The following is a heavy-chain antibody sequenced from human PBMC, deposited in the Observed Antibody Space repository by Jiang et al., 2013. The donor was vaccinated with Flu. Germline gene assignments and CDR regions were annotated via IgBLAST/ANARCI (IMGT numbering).Heavy chain of an antibody. Sequence: EVKKPGASLKLSCKTSGYSFSGYGISWVRQAPGQGLEWMGWISAYNGNTDSAQNFQDRVIMTIDSSTTTGYMELRSLTSDDTAVYYCARHSNEGSGNYYRLDYWGQGALVTVSS. J-gene: IGHJ4*02. V-gene: IGHV1-18*01. CDR1: GYSFSGYG. D-gene: IGHD1-26*01. CDR3: ARHSNEGSGNYYRLDY. CDR2: ISAYNGNT.